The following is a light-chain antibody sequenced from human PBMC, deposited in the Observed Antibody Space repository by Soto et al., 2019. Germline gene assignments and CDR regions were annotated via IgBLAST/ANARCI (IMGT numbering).Light chain of an antibody. CDR3: QQSYSTPIT. V-gene: IGKV1-5*03. CDR1: QTISSW. Sequence: IQMTKGPSTLTGAVGARVAITCRASQTISSWLAWYQQKPGKAPKLLIYKASTLKSGVPSRFSGSGSGTDFTLTISSLQPEDFATYYCQQSYSTPITFGQGTRLEI. J-gene: IGKJ5*01. CDR2: KAS.